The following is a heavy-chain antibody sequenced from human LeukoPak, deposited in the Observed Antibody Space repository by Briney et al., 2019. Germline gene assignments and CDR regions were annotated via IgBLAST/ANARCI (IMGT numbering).Heavy chain of an antibody. V-gene: IGHV3-23*01. J-gene: IGHJ6*02. CDR1: GFTFSSYA. Sequence: PGGSLRLSCAASGFTFSSYAMSWVRQAPGKGLEWVLGISGSGVTTYYADSVKGRFTISRDNSNNTLYLHMSSLRAGGTAVYYCAKDRSPFSHYYFYYRMDVWGQGTTVTVSS. CDR2: ISGSGVTT. CDR3: AKDRSPFSHYYFYYRMDV.